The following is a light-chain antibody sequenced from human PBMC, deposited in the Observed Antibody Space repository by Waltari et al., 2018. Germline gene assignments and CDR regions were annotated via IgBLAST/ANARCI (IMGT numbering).Light chain of an antibody. CDR2: DAS. V-gene: IGKV3-20*01. CDR1: QRVGRS. J-gene: IGKJ1*01. Sequence: EIVLTQPPGTLSLSPGERATLACRASQRVGRSLAWYQQKPGQAPRLLIYDASRRAPGIPDRFSGSGSGTDFSLTISTLEPEDFAVYYCQHYVRLPATFGQGTKVEI. CDR3: QHYVRLPAT.